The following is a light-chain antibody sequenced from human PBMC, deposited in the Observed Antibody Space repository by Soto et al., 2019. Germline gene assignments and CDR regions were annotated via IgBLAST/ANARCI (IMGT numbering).Light chain of an antibody. V-gene: IGKV1-12*01. CDR3: QQCNSFPIT. CDR2: SAS. J-gene: IGKJ5*01. CDR1: QNIDNW. Sequence: DIQMTQSPSSVSASVGDRVTITSRASQNIDNWLAWYQHKPGKAPHLLIYSASTLQSGVPSRFSGSGSGTDFTLTISSLQPEDFATYYCQQCNSFPITFGQGTRLEI.